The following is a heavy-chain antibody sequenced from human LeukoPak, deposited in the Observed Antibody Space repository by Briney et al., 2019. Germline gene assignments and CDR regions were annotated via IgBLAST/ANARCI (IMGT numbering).Heavy chain of an antibody. D-gene: IGHD3-22*01. J-gene: IGHJ4*02. CDR2: IKSKTDGGTT. Sequence: GGSLRLSCAASGFTFSNAWMNWVRQAPGKGLEWVGRIKSKTDGGTTDYAAPVEGRFTISRDDSKNTLYLQMNSLKTEDTAVYYCSTTYYYDSSEGYWGQGTLVTVSS. CDR1: GFTFSNAW. V-gene: IGHV3-15*07. CDR3: STTYYYDSSEGY.